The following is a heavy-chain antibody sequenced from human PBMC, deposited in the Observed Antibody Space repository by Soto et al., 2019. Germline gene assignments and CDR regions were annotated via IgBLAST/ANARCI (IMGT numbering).Heavy chain of an antibody. Sequence: ASVKVSCKASGYTFTSYGISWVRQAPGQGLEWMGWISAYNGNTNYAQKLQGRVTMTTDTSTSTAYMELRSLRSDDTAVYYCAREPADWYYYYYGMDVWGQGTTVTVSS. D-gene: IGHD3-9*01. V-gene: IGHV1-18*01. CDR3: AREPADWYYYYYGMDV. CDR2: ISAYNGNT. J-gene: IGHJ6*02. CDR1: GYTFTSYG.